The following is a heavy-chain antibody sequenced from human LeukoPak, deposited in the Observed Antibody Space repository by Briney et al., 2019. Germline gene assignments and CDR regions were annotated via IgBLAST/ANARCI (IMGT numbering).Heavy chain of an antibody. D-gene: IGHD5-24*01. Sequence: ASVKVSCKASGYTFTGYYMHWVRQAPGQGLEWVGMINPSGGSTYHTQKFQGRVTITRDTSTSTVYMELSSLSSEDTAVYYCAREMATEMKNFDYWGQGTLVTVSS. CDR2: INPSGGST. CDR3: AREMATEMKNFDY. CDR1: GYTFTGYY. J-gene: IGHJ4*02. V-gene: IGHV1-46*01.